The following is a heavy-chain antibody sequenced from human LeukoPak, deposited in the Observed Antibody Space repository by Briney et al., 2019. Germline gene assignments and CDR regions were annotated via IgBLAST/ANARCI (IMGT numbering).Heavy chain of an antibody. D-gene: IGHD6-6*01. J-gene: IGHJ4*02. V-gene: IGHV4-39*01. CDR2: VSYSGVT. Sequence: ASETLSLTCTVSGDPTNSSPYFWAWIRQPPGKGLEWIATVSYSGVTYYNPSLKSRVAISVDTSKDQFSLKVTSVTAADRGFYFCARQSSQDDFPRYFDQWGQGTLVTVSS. CDR1: GDPTNSSPYF. CDR3: ARQSSQDDFPRYFDQ.